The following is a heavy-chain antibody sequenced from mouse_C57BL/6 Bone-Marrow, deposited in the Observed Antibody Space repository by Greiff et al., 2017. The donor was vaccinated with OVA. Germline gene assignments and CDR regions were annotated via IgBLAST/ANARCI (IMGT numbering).Heavy chain of an antibody. CDR1: GFNINDDY. CDR2: IDPENGDT. Sequence: VQLQQSGAELVRPGASVKLSCTASGFNINDDYMPWVKQRPEQGLEWIGWIDPENGDTEYVSKFQGKATITADTSSNTAYLQLSSLTSEDTAVYDVTRVLRSYAMDYWGQGTSVTVSS. D-gene: IGHD1-1*01. CDR3: TRVLRSYAMDY. J-gene: IGHJ4*01. V-gene: IGHV14-4*01.